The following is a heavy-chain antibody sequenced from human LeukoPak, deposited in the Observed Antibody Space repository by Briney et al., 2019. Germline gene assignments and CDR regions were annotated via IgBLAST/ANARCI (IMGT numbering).Heavy chain of an antibody. Sequence: GSLRLSCAASGFTFSSYSMNWVRQAPGKGVEWVSSISSSSYVYYADSVKGRFTISRDNAKNSLYLQMNSLRAEDTAVYYCARDDSSGYYQDYWGQGTLVTVSS. CDR3: ARDDSSGYYQDY. J-gene: IGHJ4*02. CDR1: GFTFSSYS. D-gene: IGHD3-22*01. CDR2: ISSSSYV. V-gene: IGHV3-21*01.